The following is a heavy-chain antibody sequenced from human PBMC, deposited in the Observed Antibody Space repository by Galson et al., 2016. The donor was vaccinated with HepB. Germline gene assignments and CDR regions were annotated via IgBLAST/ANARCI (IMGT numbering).Heavy chain of an antibody. Sequence: SLRLSCAASLFSFSTYTINWLRQAPGKGLEWVSSISGTSTYIYYSDSVRGRFTISRDNAKSSLYLHMSSLRAEDTGVYYCATSGGGYHFYYDYWGQGTLVTVSS. D-gene: IGHD2-21*02. J-gene: IGHJ4*02. CDR1: LFSFSTYT. CDR3: ATSGGGYHFYYDY. V-gene: IGHV3-21*01. CDR2: ISGTSTYI.